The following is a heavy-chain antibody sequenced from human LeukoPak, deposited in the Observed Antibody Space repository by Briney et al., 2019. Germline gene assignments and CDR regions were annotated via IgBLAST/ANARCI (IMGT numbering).Heavy chain of an antibody. V-gene: IGHV3-7*01. D-gene: IGHD6-19*01. Sequence: PGGSLRLSCAASGFTFSHYWMSWVRQAPGMGLEWVANIKQDGSEEYYVDSVKGRFTISRDNAKNSLSLQMNSLRAEDTAVYYCARASKYGWDYWGQGTLATVSS. CDR3: ARASKYGWDY. CDR2: IKQDGSEE. J-gene: IGHJ4*02. CDR1: GFTFSHYW.